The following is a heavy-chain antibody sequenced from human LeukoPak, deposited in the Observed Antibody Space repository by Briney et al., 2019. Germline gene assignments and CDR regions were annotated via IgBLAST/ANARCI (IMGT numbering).Heavy chain of an antibody. V-gene: IGHV1-2*02. CDR3: ARGPMVRGTTTYYYYMDV. D-gene: IGHD3-10*01. CDR2: INPNSGGT. CDR1: GYTFTGYY. J-gene: IGHJ6*03. Sequence: ASVKVSCKASGYTFTGYYMHWVRQAPGQGLEWMGWINPNSGGTNYAQKFQGRVTMTRDTSISTAYMELSRLRSDDTAVYHCARGPMVRGTTTYYYYMDVWGKGTTVTVSS.